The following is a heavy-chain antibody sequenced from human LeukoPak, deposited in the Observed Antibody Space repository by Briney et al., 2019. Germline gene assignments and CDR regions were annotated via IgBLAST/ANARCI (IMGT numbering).Heavy chain of an antibody. CDR2: ISSSSSTI. D-gene: IGHD3-16*01. Sequence: GGSLRLSCAASGFTVSSNYMSWVRQAPGKGLEWVSYISSSSSTIYYADSVKGRFTISRDNAKNSLYLQMNSLRAEDTAVYYCASRTLSIWADAFDIWGQGTMVTVSS. V-gene: IGHV3-48*04. CDR1: GFTVSSNY. J-gene: IGHJ3*02. CDR3: ASRTLSIWADAFDI.